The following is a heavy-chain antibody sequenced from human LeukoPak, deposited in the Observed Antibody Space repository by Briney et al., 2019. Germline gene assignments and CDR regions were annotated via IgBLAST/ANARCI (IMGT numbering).Heavy chain of an antibody. V-gene: IGHV4-39*01. CDR3: ARLFQYSSSSRYFQH. Sequence: SETLSLNCTVSGGSISSSSYYWGWIRQAPGRGLEWIGSIYYLGITYYNPSVNSRVTISVDTSNNLFSLRVSSVTAADTAVYYCARLFQYSSSSRYFQHWGQGTVITVSS. CDR1: GGSISSSSYY. J-gene: IGHJ1*01. D-gene: IGHD6-6*01. CDR2: IYYLGIT.